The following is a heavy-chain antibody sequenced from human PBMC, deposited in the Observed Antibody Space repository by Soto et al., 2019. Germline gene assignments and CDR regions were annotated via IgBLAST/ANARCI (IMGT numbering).Heavy chain of an antibody. Sequence: QEQLVESGGGVVQPGTSLRLSCTASGFSFSTYAMYWVRQAPGKGLGWVAIISYDGSNAQYADSVKGRFTVARDNSKNTLYLQMHSLTAEDTAVYYCARMRFGEVPYWFDPWGQGILVTVS. CDR2: ISYDGSNA. J-gene: IGHJ5*02. CDR3: ARMRFGEVPYWFDP. D-gene: IGHD3-3*01. V-gene: IGHV3-30*04. CDR1: GFSFSTYA.